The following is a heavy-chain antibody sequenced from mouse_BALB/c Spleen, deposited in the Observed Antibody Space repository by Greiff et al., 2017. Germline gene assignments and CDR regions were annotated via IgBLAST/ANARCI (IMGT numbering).Heavy chain of an antibody. CDR2: INPSTGYT. V-gene: IGHV1-7*01. J-gene: IGHJ3*01. D-gene: IGHD3-3*01. CDR1: GYTFTSYW. Sequence: QVQLMESGAELAKPGASVKMSCKASGYTFTSYWMHWVNQRPGQGLEWIGYINPSTGYTEYNQKFKDKATLTADKSSSTAYLQLSSLTSEDSAVYYCARTYWGCAGFAYWGQGTLVTVSA. CDR3: ARTYWGCAGFAY.